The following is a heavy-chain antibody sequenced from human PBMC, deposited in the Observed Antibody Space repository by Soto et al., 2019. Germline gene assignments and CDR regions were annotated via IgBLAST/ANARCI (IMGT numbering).Heavy chain of an antibody. CDR3: VRVAYSAYDPGLYYFDF. D-gene: IGHD5-12*01. Sequence: ASVKVSCKTSGGTFNAYAFSWVRQAPGQGLEWMGGVIPVFGAPKYAQKFQGRLTVTADEYTSSVYMELSSLIPDDTAVYFCVRVAYSAYDPGLYYFDFWGQGTLVTVSS. CDR2: VIPVFGAP. V-gene: IGHV1-69*13. CDR1: GGTFNAYA. J-gene: IGHJ4*02.